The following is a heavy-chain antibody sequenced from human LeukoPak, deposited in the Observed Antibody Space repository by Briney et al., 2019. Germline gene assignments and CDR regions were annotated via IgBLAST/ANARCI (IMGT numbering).Heavy chain of an antibody. J-gene: IGHJ4*02. V-gene: IGHV4-39*01. CDR2: IEYSGST. D-gene: IGHD6-19*01. Sequence: SETLSLTCSGFGGSIGSRYHYWGWIRQPPGKGLEWIGSIEYSGSTYYNPPLKSRVIMSVDTSKKQFSLKVTSVTAADTAVYYCARLAHSSGYLAFDYWGQGTLVTVSS. CDR3: ARLAHSSGYLAFDY. CDR1: GGSIGSRYHY.